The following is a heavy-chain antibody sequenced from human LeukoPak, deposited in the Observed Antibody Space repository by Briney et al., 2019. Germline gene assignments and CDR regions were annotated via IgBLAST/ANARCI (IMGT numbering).Heavy chain of an antibody. D-gene: IGHD4-17*01. CDR3: ARLTTTVTTPFDY. Sequence: QPGGSLRLSCAASGFTFSSYWMHWVRQAPGKGLVWVSRINSDGSSTSYADSVKGRFTISRDNAKNSLYLQMNSLRAEDTAVYYCARLTTTVTTPFDYWGQGTLVTVSS. CDR2: INSDGSST. V-gene: IGHV3-74*01. CDR1: GFTFSSYW. J-gene: IGHJ4*02.